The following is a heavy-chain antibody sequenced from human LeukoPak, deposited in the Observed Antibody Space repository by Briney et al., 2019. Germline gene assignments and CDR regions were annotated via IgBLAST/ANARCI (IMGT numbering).Heavy chain of an antibody. Sequence: GGSLRLSCAASGFTVSSNYMSWVRQAPGKGLEWVSVMYSGGSTYYADSVKGRFTISRDNSKNTVDLQMNSLRAEDTAVYYCARGHDYDSSVAYWGQGTLVTVSS. CDR1: GFTVSSNY. CDR2: MYSGGST. CDR3: ARGHDYDSSVAY. D-gene: IGHD3-22*01. J-gene: IGHJ4*02. V-gene: IGHV3-66*01.